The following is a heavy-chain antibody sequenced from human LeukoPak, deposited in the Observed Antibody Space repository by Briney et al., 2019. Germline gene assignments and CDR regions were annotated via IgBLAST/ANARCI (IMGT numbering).Heavy chain of an antibody. V-gene: IGHV3-15*01. J-gene: IGHJ4*02. D-gene: IGHD3-22*01. CDR1: GFTISNYS. Sequence: KPGGSLRLSCAASGFTISNYSMNWVRQAPGKGLDWVGRIKSKTDGGTTDYAAPVKGRFTISRDDSKNTLYLQMDSLKTEDTAVYYCTTIYFYYYDSSGYYSYFDYWGQGTLVTVSS. CDR2: IKSKTDGGTT. CDR3: TTIYFYYYDSSGYYSYFDY.